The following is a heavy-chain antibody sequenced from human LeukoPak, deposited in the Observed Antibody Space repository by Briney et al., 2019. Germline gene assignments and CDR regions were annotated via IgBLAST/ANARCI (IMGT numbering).Heavy chain of an antibody. D-gene: IGHD6-25*01. CDR3: ASPPPTYSSGTGGYYYGMDV. V-gene: IGHV1-8*01. J-gene: IGHJ6*02. Sequence: GASVKVSCKASGHTFTSYDINWVRQATGQGLEWMGWMNPNRGNTGYAQKFQGRVTMTRNTSVSTAYMELSSLRSEDTAVYYCASPPPTYSSGTGGYYYGMDVWGQGTTVTVSS. CDR2: MNPNRGNT. CDR1: GHTFTSYD.